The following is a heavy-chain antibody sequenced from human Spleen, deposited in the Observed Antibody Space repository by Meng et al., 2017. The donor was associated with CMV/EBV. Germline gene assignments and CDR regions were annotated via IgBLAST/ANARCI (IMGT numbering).Heavy chain of an antibody. CDR2: VYYTGNT. J-gene: IGHJ4*02. V-gene: IGHV4-61*01. Sequence: SETLSLTCTVSGDSVSSGSFYWSWIRQPPGKALDWIGYVYYTGNTNYKPSLNSRVTISLDTSKNQFSLKLSSVTAADTAVYYCARYSSGWYYFDYWGQGTLVTVSS. CDR1: GDSVSSGSFY. D-gene: IGHD6-19*01. CDR3: ARYSSGWYYFDY.